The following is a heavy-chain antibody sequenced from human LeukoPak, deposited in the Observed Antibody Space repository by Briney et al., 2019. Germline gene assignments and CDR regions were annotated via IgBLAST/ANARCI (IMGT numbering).Heavy chain of an antibody. CDR3: ARGFSGRRYYDFWSGYYTWESTDFDY. J-gene: IGHJ4*02. D-gene: IGHD3-3*01. CDR2: IKQDETEK. Sequence: TGGSLRLSCTASGFTFSNFWMGWVRQAPGKGLEWVANIKQDETEKFYLGSVKGRFTISRDNAKNSLYLQMNSLRAEDTAVYYCARGFSGRRYYDFWSGYYTWESTDFDYWGQGTLVTVSS. CDR1: GFTFSNFW. V-gene: IGHV3-7*01.